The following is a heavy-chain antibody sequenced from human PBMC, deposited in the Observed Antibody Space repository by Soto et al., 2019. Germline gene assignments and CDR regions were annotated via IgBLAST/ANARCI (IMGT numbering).Heavy chain of an antibody. D-gene: IGHD5-18*01. V-gene: IGHV3-30-3*01. CDR2: ISSDGSNS. CDR1: GFTFGSYI. J-gene: IGHJ3*01. CDR3: ARDRIQLWFCVGAFDV. Sequence: GGSLRPSCPASGFTFGSYIMHWVRQAPGKGLEWVAAISSDGSNSGSLDSVRGRFSISRDNSDNTLYLQMTSLSPEDSAVYFCARDRIQLWFCVGAFDVWGHGTMVTVSS.